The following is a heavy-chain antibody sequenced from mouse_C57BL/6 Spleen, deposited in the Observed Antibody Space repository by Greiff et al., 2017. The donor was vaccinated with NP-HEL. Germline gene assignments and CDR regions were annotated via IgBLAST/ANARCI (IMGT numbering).Heavy chain of an antibody. V-gene: IGHV1-19*01. CDR2: INPYNGGT. D-gene: IGHD1-1*01. Sequence: EVQLQQSGPVLVKPGASVKMSCKASGYTFTDYYMNWVKQSHGKSLEWIGVINPYNGGTSYNQKFKGKATLTVDKSSSTAYMELNSLTSEDSAVYYCARGPITTVVAGSDFDYWGQGTTLTVSS. CDR3: ARGPITTVVAGSDFDY. CDR1: GYTFTDYY. J-gene: IGHJ2*01.